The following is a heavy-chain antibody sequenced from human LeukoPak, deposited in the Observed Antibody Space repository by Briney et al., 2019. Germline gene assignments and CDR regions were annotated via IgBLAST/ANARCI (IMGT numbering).Heavy chain of an antibody. J-gene: IGHJ3*02. CDR3: ARDRGDDSSVRSGPDNI. D-gene: IGHD3-22*01. CDR1: GYTFTGYY. V-gene: IGHV1-2*02. CDR2: INPNSGGT. Sequence: GASVKVSCKASGYTFTGYYMHWVRQAPGQGLEWMGWINPNSGGTNYAQRFQGRVTMTRDTSISTAYMELSRLRSDDTAVYYCARDRGDDSSVRSGPDNIWGQGTMVTVSS.